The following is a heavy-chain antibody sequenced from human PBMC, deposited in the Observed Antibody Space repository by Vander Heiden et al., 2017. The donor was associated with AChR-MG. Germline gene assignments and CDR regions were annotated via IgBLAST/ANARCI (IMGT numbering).Heavy chain of an antibody. D-gene: IGHD2-15*01. CDR1: GFSFSRYW. CDR2: IKYDGSEK. Sequence: EVGLVESGGALVQPGGSLRLSCAASGFSFSRYWMSWVRQAPGKGLECVAKIKYDGSEKNYVDSVKGRFTISRDNARNSMYLQMNSLRVEDTAVYYCATAEGGRSAEDFRQWGQGTLVTVSS. J-gene: IGHJ1*01. V-gene: IGHV3-7*01. CDR3: ATAEGGRSAEDFRQ.